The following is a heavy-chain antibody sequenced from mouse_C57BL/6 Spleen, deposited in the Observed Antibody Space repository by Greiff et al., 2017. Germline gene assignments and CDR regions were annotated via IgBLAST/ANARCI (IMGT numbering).Heavy chain of an antibody. CDR1: GFTFSSYG. V-gene: IGHV5-6*01. D-gene: IGHD2-2*01. J-gene: IGHJ4*01. CDR3: ARHGLGNAMDY. CDR2: ISSGGSYT. Sequence: EVHLVESGGDLVKPGGSLKLSCAASGFTFSSYGMSWFRQTPDKRLEWVATISSGGSYTYYPDSVKGRFTISRDNAKNTLYLQMSSLKSEDTARYYCARHGLGNAMDYWGQGTSVTVSS.